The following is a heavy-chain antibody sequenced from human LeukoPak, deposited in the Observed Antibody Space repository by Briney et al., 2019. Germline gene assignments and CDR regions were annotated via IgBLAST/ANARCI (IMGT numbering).Heavy chain of an antibody. CDR3: TTDRYNWNDDGFDI. CDR1: GFTFSNAW. CDR2: NKSKTDGGTT. J-gene: IGHJ3*02. Sequence: SGGSLRLSCAASGFTFSNAWMNWVRQAPGKGLEWVGRNKSKTDGGTTDYAAPVQGRFTISRDDSKNTLSLQMNSLKTEDTAVYYCTTDRYNWNDDGFDIWGQGTMVTVSS. D-gene: IGHD1-1*01. V-gene: IGHV3-15*01.